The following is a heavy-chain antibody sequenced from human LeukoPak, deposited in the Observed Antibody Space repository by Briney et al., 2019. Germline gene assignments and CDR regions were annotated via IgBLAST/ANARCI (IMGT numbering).Heavy chain of an antibody. CDR1: GVTFSSXX. J-gene: IGHJ4*02. CDR2: ISGSGGST. CDR3: AKVDAAMGD. V-gene: IGHV3-23*01. Sequence: SGVTFSSXXXXXXRXXXGXGXXWVSAISGSGGSTYYADSVKGRFTISRDNSKNTLYLQMNSLRAEDTAVYYCAKVDAAMGDWGQGTLVTVSS. D-gene: IGHD5-18*01.